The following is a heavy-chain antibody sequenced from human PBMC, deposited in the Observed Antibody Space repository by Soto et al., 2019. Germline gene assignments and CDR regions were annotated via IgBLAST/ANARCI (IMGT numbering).Heavy chain of an antibody. CDR1: GFSFSGYG. CDR2: IWYDGSKK. D-gene: IGHD3-22*01. V-gene: IGHV3-33*01. Sequence: LRLSCAASGFSFSGYGMHWVRQAPGKGLEWVAVIWYDGSKKYYVDSVKGRFTISRDNSKNTLYLQMNSRRAEDMAVYYCARFLGDDSSGSFDYWGQGTLVTVSS. J-gene: IGHJ4*02. CDR3: ARFLGDDSSGSFDY.